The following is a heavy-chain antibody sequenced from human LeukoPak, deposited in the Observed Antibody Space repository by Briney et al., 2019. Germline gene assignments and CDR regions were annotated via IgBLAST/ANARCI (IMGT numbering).Heavy chain of an antibody. J-gene: IGHJ6*03. D-gene: IGHD6-19*01. CDR3: ARDRYESSGWYGIYYYHYMDV. Sequence: LPGGSLRLSCVASGFTFSNYWMSWVRQAPGKGLEWVANRKQDGSEKDYVDSVQGRFTVSRDNAKNSLYLQMNSLRAEDTAVYYCARDRYESSGWYGIYYYHYMDVWGKGTTVTVSS. V-gene: IGHV3-7*01. CDR2: RKQDGSEK. CDR1: GFTFSNYW.